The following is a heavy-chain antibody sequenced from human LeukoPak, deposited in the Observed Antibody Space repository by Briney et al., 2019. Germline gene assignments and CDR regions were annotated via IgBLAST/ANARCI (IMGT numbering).Heavy chain of an antibody. CDR1: GYSFTSYW. J-gene: IGHJ1*01. CDR2: IYPGDSDT. CDR3: ARLTYDSSGYVHFQH. D-gene: IGHD3-22*01. Sequence: GESLKISCKGSGYSFTSYWIAWVRQMPGKGLEWMGIIYPGDSDTRYSPSFQGQVTISADKSISTAYLQWSSLKASDTAMYYCARLTYDSSGYVHFQHWGQGTLVTVSS. V-gene: IGHV5-51*01.